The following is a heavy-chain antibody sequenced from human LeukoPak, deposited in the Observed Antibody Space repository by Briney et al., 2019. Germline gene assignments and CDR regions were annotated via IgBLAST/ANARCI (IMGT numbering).Heavy chain of an antibody. CDR1: GFTFTTYA. D-gene: IGHD3-10*01. V-gene: IGHV3-30*04. Sequence: GGSLRLSCAASGFTFTTYAMHWVRQAPGKGLEWVAAISYDGTRKFYVDSVKGRFTISRDNSKNTVFLEMISLRSDDTAVYYCAREIGSGSFLDNWGQGTLVTVSS. CDR2: ISYDGTRK. CDR3: AREIGSGSFLDN. J-gene: IGHJ4*02.